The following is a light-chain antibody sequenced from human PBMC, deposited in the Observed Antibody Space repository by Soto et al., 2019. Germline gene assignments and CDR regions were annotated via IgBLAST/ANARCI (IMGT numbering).Light chain of an antibody. V-gene: IGKV1-39*01. CDR1: QTIGTY. Sequence: IEVTQSPSSLAASLGDRVTITCRASQTIGTYVNWYRQKSGAAPELLIYDASTLQSGVPSRFSGSGSGTAFTLTISSLQPADFATYYCQQGYSIPPSTFGQGTKVDIK. CDR3: QQGYSIPPST. CDR2: DAS. J-gene: IGKJ2*01.